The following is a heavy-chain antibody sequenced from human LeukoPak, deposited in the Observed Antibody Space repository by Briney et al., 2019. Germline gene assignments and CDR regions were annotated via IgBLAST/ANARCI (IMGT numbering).Heavy chain of an antibody. D-gene: IGHD2-8*01. J-gene: IGHJ4*02. CDR2: ISGSGGST. CDR3: SKARSCIKDVCNGDFDY. Sequence: GGSLRLSCAPSGFILISYAMSWARQAPGKGLEWVSTISGSGGSTYYADSVKGRFTISRDNSKNTVYLQMNSLRAEDTAVYYCSKARSCIKDVCNGDFDYWGQGTLVTVSS. CDR1: GFILISYA. V-gene: IGHV3-23*01.